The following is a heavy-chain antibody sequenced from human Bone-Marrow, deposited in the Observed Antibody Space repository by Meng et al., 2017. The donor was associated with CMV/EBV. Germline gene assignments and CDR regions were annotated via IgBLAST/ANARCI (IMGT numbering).Heavy chain of an antibody. D-gene: IGHD2/OR15-2a*01. J-gene: IGHJ4*02. CDR1: GFTFSSYA. V-gene: IGHV3-30-3*01. CDR2: ISYDGSNK. Sequence: GGSLRLSCAASGFTFSSYAMHWVRQAPGKGLEWVAVISYDGSNKYYADSVKGRFTISRDNSKHTLYLQMNSLRAEDTAVYYCAKSMAERGDYWGQGTLVTVSS. CDR3: AKSMAERGDY.